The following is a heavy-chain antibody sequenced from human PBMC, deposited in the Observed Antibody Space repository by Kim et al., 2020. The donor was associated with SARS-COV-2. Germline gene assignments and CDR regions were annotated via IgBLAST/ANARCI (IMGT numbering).Heavy chain of an antibody. CDR1: GGSISSYY. V-gene: IGHV4-59*01. J-gene: IGHJ4*02. CDR2: IYYSGST. D-gene: IGHD2-8*02. Sequence: SETLSLTCTVSGGSISSYYWSWIRQPPGKGLEWIGYIYYSGSTNYNPSLKSRVTISVDTSKNQFSLKLSSVTAADTAVYYCARSGSVLVVYAIDYWGQGTLVTVSS. CDR3: ARSGSVLVVYAIDY.